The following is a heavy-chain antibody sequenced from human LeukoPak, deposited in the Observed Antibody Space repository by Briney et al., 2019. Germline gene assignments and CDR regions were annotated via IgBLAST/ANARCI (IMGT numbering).Heavy chain of an antibody. V-gene: IGHV3-11*01. CDR1: GFSFSDHH. CDR3: AKASWVSNADAVL. CDR2: ISPGGYTM. J-gene: IGHJ4*02. Sequence: GGSLRFSCAASGFSFSDHHMNWTRQARGKGPEWVAYISPGGYTMHFADSVEGRFTLSRDESRNTVYPQLNNLRVEDTAVYYCAKASWVSNADAVLWGQGTVVTVSS. D-gene: IGHD1-1*01.